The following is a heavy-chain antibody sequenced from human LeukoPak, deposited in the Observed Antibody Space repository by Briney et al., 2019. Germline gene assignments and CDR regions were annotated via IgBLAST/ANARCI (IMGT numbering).Heavy chain of an antibody. Sequence: GGSLRLSCAASGFTFSSYGMSWVRQAPGKGLEWVSAISGSGGSTYYADSVKGRFTISRDNSKNTLYLQMNSLRAEDTAVYYCAKDHDYVWGSYRYWGYWGQGTLVTVSS. CDR1: GFTFSSYG. CDR3: AKDHDYVWGSYRYWGY. D-gene: IGHD3-16*02. J-gene: IGHJ4*02. V-gene: IGHV3-23*01. CDR2: ISGSGGST.